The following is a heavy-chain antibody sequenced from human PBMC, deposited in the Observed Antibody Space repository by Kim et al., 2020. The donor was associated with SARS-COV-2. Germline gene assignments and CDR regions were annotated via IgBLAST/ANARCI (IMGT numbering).Heavy chain of an antibody. Sequence: GGSLRLSCAASGFTFSSYAMHWVRQAPGKGLEYVSAISSNGGSTYYANSVKGRFTISRDNSKNTLYLQMGSLRAEDMAVYYCARDLDSGDTAPADGMDVWGQGTTVTVSS. J-gene: IGHJ6*02. V-gene: IGHV3-64*01. CDR2: ISSNGGST. CDR3: ARDLDSGDTAPADGMDV. D-gene: IGHD5-18*01. CDR1: GFTFSSYA.